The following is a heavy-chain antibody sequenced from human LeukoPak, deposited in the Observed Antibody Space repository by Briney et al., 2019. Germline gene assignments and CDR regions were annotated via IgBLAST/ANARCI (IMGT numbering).Heavy chain of an antibody. D-gene: IGHD4-17*01. J-gene: IGHJ5*02. CDR2: INPSGGSS. CDR3: ATNAEHYGDPA. V-gene: IGHV1-46*01. CDR1: GYTFTSYY. Sequence: GASVKVSCKASGYTFTSYYMRWVRQAPGQGLEWMGIINPSGGSSSSAQNFQGRVTMTRDMSTSTVYMELSRLRSEDTAVYYCATNAEHYGDPAWGQGTLVTVSS.